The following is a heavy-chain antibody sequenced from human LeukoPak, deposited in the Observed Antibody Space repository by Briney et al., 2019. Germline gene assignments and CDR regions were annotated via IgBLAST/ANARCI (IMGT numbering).Heavy chain of an antibody. CDR2: INWNGGST. J-gene: IGHJ4*02. CDR3: ARLYAQYCSTASCSHCDH. V-gene: IGHV3-20*04. Sequence: GGSLRLSCAASGFTFDDYGMAWVRQAPGKGLEWVSGINWNGGSTGYADSVKGRFTISRDNAKNSPYLQMNSLRAEDTAFYYCARLYAQYCSTASCSHCDHWGQGTLVTVSS. CDR1: GFTFDDYG. D-gene: IGHD2-2*01.